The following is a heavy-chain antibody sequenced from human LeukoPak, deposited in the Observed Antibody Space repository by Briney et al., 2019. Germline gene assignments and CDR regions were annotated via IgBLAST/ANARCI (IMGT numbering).Heavy chain of an antibody. J-gene: IGHJ4*02. CDR1: GFTFSSYD. Sequence: SGGSLRLSCVVSGFTFSSYDMNWVRQAPGKGLEWVSYISSGGSTIFSADSVRGRFTISRDNAKNSLYLQMNSLRAEDTAVYYCAKQAFCGGDCLTNYFDYWGQGTLVTVSS. D-gene: IGHD2-21*02. CDR3: AKQAFCGGDCLTNYFDY. CDR2: ISSGGSTI. V-gene: IGHV3-48*03.